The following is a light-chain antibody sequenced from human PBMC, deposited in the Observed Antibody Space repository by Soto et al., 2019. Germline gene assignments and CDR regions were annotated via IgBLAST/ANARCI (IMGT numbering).Light chain of an antibody. J-gene: IGLJ3*02. CDR2: LNSDGSH. CDR1: SGHSRYA. Sequence: QPVLTQSPSASASLGASVKLTCTLSSGHSRYAIAWHQQQPEKGPRFLMKLNSDGSHRKGDGIPDRFSGYSSGAERYLTISSLQSEDEADYYCQTWGTGLWVFGGGTKLSVL. CDR3: QTWGTGLWV. V-gene: IGLV4-69*01.